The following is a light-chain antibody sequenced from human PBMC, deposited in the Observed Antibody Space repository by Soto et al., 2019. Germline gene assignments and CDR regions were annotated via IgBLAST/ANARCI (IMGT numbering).Light chain of an antibody. J-gene: IGKJ4*01. V-gene: IGKV3-20*01. CDR3: QQYGSSPIT. CDR1: QSVSGTY. Sequence: EIVLTQSPGTLSLSPGERATLSCRASQSVSGTYLAWYQQKPGQAPRLLSYPASSRATGIPDRFRGRGSGTDFTLTISRLKPEDFVVDYCQQYGSSPITFGGGTMVAIK. CDR2: PAS.